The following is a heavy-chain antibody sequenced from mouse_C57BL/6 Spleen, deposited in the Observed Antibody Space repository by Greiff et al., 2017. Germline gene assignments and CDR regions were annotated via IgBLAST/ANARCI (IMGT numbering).Heavy chain of an antibody. D-gene: IGHD2-1*01. CDR2: INPNNGGT. J-gene: IGHJ2*01. CDR3: ARERGNYGAFFDY. V-gene: IGHV1-26*01. CDR1: GYTFTDYY. Sequence: EVQLQESGPELVKPGASVKISCKASGYTFTDYYMNWVKQSHGKSLEWIGDINPNNGGTSYNQKFKGKATLTVDKSSSTAYMELRSLTSEDSAVYYCARERGNYGAFFDYWGQGTTLTVSS.